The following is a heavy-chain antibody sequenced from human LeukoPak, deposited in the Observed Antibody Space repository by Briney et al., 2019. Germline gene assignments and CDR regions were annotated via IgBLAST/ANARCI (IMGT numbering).Heavy chain of an antibody. CDR3: AKDEGYYGSGSDY. CDR1: GFTFSSYG. Sequence: PGGSLRLSCAASGFTFSSYGMHWVRQAPGKGLEWVAVISYDGSNKYYADSVKGRFTISRDNSKNTLYLEMKSLRAEDTAVYYCAKDEGYYGSGSDYWGQGTLVTVSS. CDR2: ISYDGSNK. V-gene: IGHV3-30*18. D-gene: IGHD3-10*01. J-gene: IGHJ4*02.